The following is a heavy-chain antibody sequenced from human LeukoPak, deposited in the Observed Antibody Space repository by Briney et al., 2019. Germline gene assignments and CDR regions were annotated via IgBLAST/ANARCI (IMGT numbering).Heavy chain of an antibody. CDR1: GGSFSGYY. CDR3: ARGVVRGSWFDP. J-gene: IGHJ5*02. D-gene: IGHD3-10*01. CDR2: INHSGST. V-gene: IGHV4-34*01. Sequence: SETLSLTCAVYGGSFSGYYWSWIRQPPGKGLEWIGEINHSGSTNYNPSLKRRVTISVDTSKNQFSLKLSSVTAADTAVYYCARGVVRGSWFDPWGQGTLVTVSS.